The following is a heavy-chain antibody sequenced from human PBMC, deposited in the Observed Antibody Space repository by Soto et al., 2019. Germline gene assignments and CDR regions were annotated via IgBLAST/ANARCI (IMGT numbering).Heavy chain of an antibody. CDR1: GFTFSNSW. V-gene: IGHV3-74*01. J-gene: IGHJ4*02. Sequence: PGGSMRLSCAASGFTFSNSWMHWVRQAPGKGLVWVSRISSDGSSTNYADSVKGRFTISRDNAKNTLHLQMNGLRAEDTAVYYYARVYGSGWAHFDCWGQGTLVTVSS. CDR2: ISSDGSST. D-gene: IGHD6-19*01. CDR3: ARVYGSGWAHFDC.